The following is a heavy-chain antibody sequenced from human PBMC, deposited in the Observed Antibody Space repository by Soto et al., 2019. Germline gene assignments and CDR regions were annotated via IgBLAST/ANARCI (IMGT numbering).Heavy chain of an antibody. V-gene: IGHV4-30-2*01. Sequence: QMQLQESGSGLVKPSETLSLTCAVSGASISNGRYSWNWIRQPPGKGLEWVGYIFHSGDTYYHPSLQSRVSLSVDKSKNVFSLKLTSVTAADTAVYYCARVDYEFWGHDAFDVWGQGAMVTVSS. CDR2: IFHSGDT. CDR3: ARVDYEFWGHDAFDV. D-gene: IGHD3-3*01. J-gene: IGHJ3*01. CDR1: GASISNGRYS.